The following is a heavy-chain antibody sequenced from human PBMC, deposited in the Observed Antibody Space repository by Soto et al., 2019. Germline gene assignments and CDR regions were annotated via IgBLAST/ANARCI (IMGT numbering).Heavy chain of an antibody. V-gene: IGHV3-23*01. CDR2: ISGSGGST. CDR1: GFTFSSYA. J-gene: IGHJ6*02. CDR3: AKVCYDFWSGYYTGYYYYYGMDV. Sequence: GGSLRLSCAASGFTFSSYAMSWVRQAPGKGLEWVSAISGSGGSTYYADSVKGRFTISRDNSKNTLYLQMNSLRAEDTAVYYCAKVCYDFWSGYYTGYYYYYGMDVWGQGITVTVSS. D-gene: IGHD3-3*01.